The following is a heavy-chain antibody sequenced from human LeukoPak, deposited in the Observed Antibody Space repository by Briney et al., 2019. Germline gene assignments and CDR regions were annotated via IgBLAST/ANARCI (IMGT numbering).Heavy chain of an antibody. CDR3: AKDSSGWYLHYFDY. V-gene: IGHV4-34*01. D-gene: IGHD6-19*01. CDR1: GGSFSGYY. J-gene: IGHJ4*02. CDR2: INHSGST. Sequence: SETLSLTCAVYGGSFSGYYWSWIRQPPGKGLEWIGEINHSGSTNYNPSLKSRVTISVDTSKNQFSLKLSSVTAADTAVYYCAKDSSGWYLHYFDYWGQGTLVIVSS.